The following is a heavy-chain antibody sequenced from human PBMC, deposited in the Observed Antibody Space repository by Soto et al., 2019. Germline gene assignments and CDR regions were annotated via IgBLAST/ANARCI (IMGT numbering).Heavy chain of an antibody. J-gene: IGHJ1*01. CDR1: GGTFSSYA. CDR2: ITPIFGTA. D-gene: IGHD6-19*01. V-gene: IGHV1-69*06. Sequence: QVQLVQSGAEVKKPGSSVKVSCKASGGTFSSYAISWVRQAPGQGLEWMGGITPIFGTANYAQKFQGRVTITADKSTSTAYMELSSLRSEDTAVYYCTSRDRIAVAGEYFQHWGQGTLVTVSS. CDR3: TSRDRIAVAGEYFQH.